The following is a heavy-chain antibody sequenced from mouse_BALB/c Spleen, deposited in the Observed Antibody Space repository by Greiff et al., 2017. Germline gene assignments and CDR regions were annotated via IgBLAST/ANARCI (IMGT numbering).Heavy chain of an antibody. Sequence: VQLKESGPGLVKPSQSLSLTCSVTGYSITSGYSWNWIRQFPGNQLEWMGYISYDGSNNYNPSLKNRISITRDTSKNQFFLKLNSVTTEDTATYYCARERYDVAWFAYWGQGTRVTVSA. CDR3: ARERYDVAWFAY. CDR2: ISYDGSN. V-gene: IGHV3-6*02. J-gene: IGHJ3*01. D-gene: IGHD2-14*01. CDR1: GYSITSGYS.